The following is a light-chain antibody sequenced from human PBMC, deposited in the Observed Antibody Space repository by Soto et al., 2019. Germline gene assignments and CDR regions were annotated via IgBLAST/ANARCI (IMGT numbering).Light chain of an antibody. CDR2: DVT. V-gene: IGLV2-11*01. J-gene: IGLJ2*01. CDR1: SSDVGGYNY. CDR3: CSYGGSYTLI. Sequence: QAVVTQPRSVSGSPGQSVTVSCTGTSSDVGGYNYVSWYQQHPGKAPKLIISDVTNRPSGVPDRFSGSKSGNTASLTISGLQGEDEAEYYCCSYGGSYTLIFGGGTKLTVL.